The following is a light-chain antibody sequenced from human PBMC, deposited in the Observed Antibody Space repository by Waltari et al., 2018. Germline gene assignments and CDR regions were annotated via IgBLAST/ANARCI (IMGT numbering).Light chain of an antibody. CDR1: QSVSEW. V-gene: IGKV1-5*03. CDR2: KAS. Sequence: DIQMTQSPSTLSASVGDSVTITCRAGQSVSEWLAWYQQKPGRAPDLLIYKASTLERGVSSRFRGSGSGTEFTLTINSLQPDDFATYYCQQYDSYPVTFGQGTKVEIK. CDR3: QQYDSYPVT. J-gene: IGKJ1*01.